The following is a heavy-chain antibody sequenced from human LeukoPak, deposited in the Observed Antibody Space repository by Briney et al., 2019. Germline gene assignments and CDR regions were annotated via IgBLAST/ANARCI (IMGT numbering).Heavy chain of an antibody. CDR2: ISANSGAT. J-gene: IGHJ4*02. V-gene: IGHV1-2*02. CDR1: GYTVTGYY. CDR3: ASGGSTSFDF. D-gene: IGHD3-3*01. Sequence: ASVTVSCKASGYTVTGYYMHWVRQAPGQGLEWMTWISANSGATKFARRFQGRVTTTRDTSTSTFYMELSRLTYDDTAVYFCASGGSTSFDFWGQGTLVTVSS.